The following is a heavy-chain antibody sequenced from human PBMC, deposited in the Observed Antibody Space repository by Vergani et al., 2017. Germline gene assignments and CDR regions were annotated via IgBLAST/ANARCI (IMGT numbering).Heavy chain of an antibody. J-gene: IGHJ6*02. CDR1: GFSFRNAW. CDR3: TTDXRYCGDGSCYWLRDHHYYGMDV. V-gene: IGHV3-15*07. D-gene: IGHD2-21*01. CDR2: LKSTFDRGTT. Sequence: EVQLVESGGGIVKPGGSLRLSCVASGFSFRNAWMNWVRRTPGKGLEWVGRLKSTFDRGTTDYAAAVKGRLTISRDDSKNTLFLQMNGLKTEDIGVYYCTTDXRYCGDGSCYWLRDHHYYGMDVWGQGTTVTVSS.